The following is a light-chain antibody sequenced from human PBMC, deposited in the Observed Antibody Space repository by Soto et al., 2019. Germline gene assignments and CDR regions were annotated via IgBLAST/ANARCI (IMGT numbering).Light chain of an antibody. CDR1: QSTSSY. J-gene: IGKJ2*01. Sequence: DIQMTQSPSSLSASVGDRVTITCRASQSTSSYLNWYQQKPAKAPKLLIYAASSLQSGVPSRFSGSGSGTDFTLTISSLQPEDFATHYCQQSYSTPRTFGQGTMLEIK. V-gene: IGKV1-39*01. CDR3: QQSYSTPRT. CDR2: AAS.